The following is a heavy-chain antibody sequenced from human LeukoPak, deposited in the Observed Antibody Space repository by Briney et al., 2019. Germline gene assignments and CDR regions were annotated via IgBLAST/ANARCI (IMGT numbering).Heavy chain of an antibody. V-gene: IGHV3-23*01. CDR1: GFTFSSYA. CDR2: ISCSGGST. Sequence: PGGSLRLSCAASGFTFSSYAMSWVRQAPGKGLEWVSAISCSGGSTYYADSVKGRFTISRDNSKNTLYLQMNSLRAEDTAVYYCAVTRRFEGAFDIWGQGTMVTVSS. J-gene: IGHJ3*02. CDR3: AVTRRFEGAFDI. D-gene: IGHD3-10*01.